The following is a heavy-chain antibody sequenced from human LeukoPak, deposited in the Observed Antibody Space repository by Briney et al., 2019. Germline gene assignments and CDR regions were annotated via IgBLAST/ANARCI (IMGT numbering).Heavy chain of an antibody. V-gene: IGHV1-69*05. CDR3: ARNRDYYDSSGYHHYFDY. J-gene: IGHJ4*02. D-gene: IGHD3-22*01. Sequence: ASVKVSCKASGGSFSSDVINWVRQAPGQGPEWMGGIIPIFGTANYAQKFQGRVTITTDESTSTAYMELSSLRSEDTAVYYCARNRDYYDSSGYHHYFDYWGQGTLVTVSS. CDR1: GGSFSSDV. CDR2: IIPIFGTA.